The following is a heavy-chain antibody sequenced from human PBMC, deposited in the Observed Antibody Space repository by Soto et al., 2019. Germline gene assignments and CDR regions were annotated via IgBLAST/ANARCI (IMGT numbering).Heavy chain of an antibody. CDR3: AQGDDSSGYSHSGY. CDR2: ISGCGGRT. J-gene: IGHJ4*02. V-gene: IGHV3-23*01. Sequence: GGSLRLSCAASGFTFSSYAMSWVRQAPGKGLEWVSAISGCGGRTYYADSVKGRFTISKDNSKNHRYLQMNSLRAEDTAVYYCAQGDDSSGYSHSGYWGQGTLVTVSS. CDR1: GFTFSSYA. D-gene: IGHD3-22*01.